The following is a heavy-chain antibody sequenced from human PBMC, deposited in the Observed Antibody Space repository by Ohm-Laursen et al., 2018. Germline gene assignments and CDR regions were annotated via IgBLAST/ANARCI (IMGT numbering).Heavy chain of an antibody. D-gene: IGHD5-18*01. V-gene: IGHV3-53*01. Sequence: SLRLSCAATGFTFSSYDMSWVRHAPGKGLEWVSVIYTDGSTYYADSVKGRFTISRDNSKNTLYLQMNSLRAEDTAVYYCATDMPGYSYGNYFDYWGQGTLVTVSS. CDR3: ATDMPGYSYGNYFDY. CDR1: GFTFSSYD. J-gene: IGHJ4*02. CDR2: IYTDGST.